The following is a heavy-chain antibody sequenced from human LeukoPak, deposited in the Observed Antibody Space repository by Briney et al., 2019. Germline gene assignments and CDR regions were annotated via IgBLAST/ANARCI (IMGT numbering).Heavy chain of an antibody. V-gene: IGHV3-53*01. Sequence: GGSLRLSCAASGLTVSTNYMSWVRQAPGKGLEWVSLIYSGGSTYYADSVKGRFTISRDNSKNTLYLQMNSLKAEDTAVYYCARDVAEDYYYYYKDVWGKGTTVTVSS. CDR2: IYSGGST. CDR3: ARDVAEDYYYYYKDV. J-gene: IGHJ6*03. CDR1: GLTVSTNY.